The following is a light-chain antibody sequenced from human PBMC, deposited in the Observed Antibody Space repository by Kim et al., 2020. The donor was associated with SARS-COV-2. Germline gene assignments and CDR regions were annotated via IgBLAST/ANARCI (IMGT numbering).Light chain of an antibody. CDR3: QQSNSYST. Sequence: IQMTQSPSTLSASVGDRVTITCRASQSVSDWLAWYQQKPGKAPKLLIYKASTLESGVPSRFSGSGYGTDFTLSISSLQPDDFATYYCQQSNSYSTFGGGTKVEIK. CDR1: QSVSDW. CDR2: KAS. J-gene: IGKJ4*01. V-gene: IGKV1-5*03.